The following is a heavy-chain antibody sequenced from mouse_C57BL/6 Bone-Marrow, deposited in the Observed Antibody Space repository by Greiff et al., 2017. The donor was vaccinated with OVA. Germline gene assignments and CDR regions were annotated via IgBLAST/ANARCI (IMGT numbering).Heavy chain of an antibody. CDR1: GFNFKDDY. Sequence: EVQLQQSGAELVRPGASVKLSCTASGFNFKDDYMHWVKQRPEQGLEWIGWIDPENGDTEYASKFQGKATITADTSSNTAYLQLSSLTSEDTAVYYCTTNDGYCPLDYWGQGTTLTVSS. J-gene: IGHJ2*01. CDR3: TTNDGYCPLDY. D-gene: IGHD2-3*01. CDR2: IDPENGDT. V-gene: IGHV14-4*01.